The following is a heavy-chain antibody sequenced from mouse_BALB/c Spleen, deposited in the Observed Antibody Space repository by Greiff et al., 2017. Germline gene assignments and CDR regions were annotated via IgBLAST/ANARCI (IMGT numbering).Heavy chain of an antibody. CDR2: ISYSGRT. Sequence: EVQGVESGPGLVKPSQSLSLTCTVTGYSITSDYAWNWIRQFPGNKLEWMGYISYSGRTSYNPSLKSRISITRDTSKNQFFLHVNSVTTEDTATYYCARSGYGFLFAYWGQGTLVTVSA. CDR1: GYSITSDYA. CDR3: ARSGYGFLFAY. V-gene: IGHV3-2*02. D-gene: IGHD3-1*01. J-gene: IGHJ3*01.